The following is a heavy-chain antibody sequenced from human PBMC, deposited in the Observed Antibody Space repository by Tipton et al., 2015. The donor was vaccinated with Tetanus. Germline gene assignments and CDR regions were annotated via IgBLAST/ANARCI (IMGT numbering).Heavy chain of an antibody. CDR1: GGSFSGNY. V-gene: IGHV4-34*01. CDR2: INHRGGT. Sequence: LRLSCGVSGGSFSGNYWSWVRQAPGKGLEWIGEINHRGGTMYNPSLKSRVTISGDTSKNQFSLNLTSVTAADTAVYYCASLPKHWLAPRGAPWGQGTLVTVSS. J-gene: IGHJ5*02. D-gene: IGHD6-19*01. CDR3: ASLPKHWLAPRGAP.